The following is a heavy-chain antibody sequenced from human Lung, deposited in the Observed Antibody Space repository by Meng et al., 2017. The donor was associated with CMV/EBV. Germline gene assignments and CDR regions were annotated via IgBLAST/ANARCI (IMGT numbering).Heavy chain of an antibody. CDR1: KFTFDDYG. CDR2: ITRNGEST. CDR3: ARGYLGGPVDY. Sequence: GEXXKISCAASKFTFDDYGMSWVRQTPRKGLEWVSGITRNGESTGHADSVKGRFTISRDNIKNSLYLQMNSLRAEDTAFYYCARGYLGGPVDYWGQGTLVTVSS. J-gene: IGHJ4*01. V-gene: IGHV3-20*04. D-gene: IGHD1-1*01.